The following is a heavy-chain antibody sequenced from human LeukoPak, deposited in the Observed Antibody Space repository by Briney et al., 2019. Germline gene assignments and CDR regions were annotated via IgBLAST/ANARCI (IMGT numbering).Heavy chain of an antibody. Sequence: GRSLRLSCAASGFTFDDYAMHWVRQAPGKGLEWVSGISWNSGSIGYADSVKGRFTISRDNAKNSLYLQMNSLRAEDTALYHCAKESCSGGSCPLGWFDPWGQGTLVTVSS. J-gene: IGHJ5*02. V-gene: IGHV3-9*01. CDR1: GFTFDDYA. CDR3: AKESCSGGSCPLGWFDP. D-gene: IGHD2-15*01. CDR2: ISWNSGSI.